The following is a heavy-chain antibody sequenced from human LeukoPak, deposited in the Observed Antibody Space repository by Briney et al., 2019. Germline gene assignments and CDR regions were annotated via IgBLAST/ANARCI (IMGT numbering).Heavy chain of an antibody. V-gene: IGHV1-18*01. CDR1: GYTFTNYG. D-gene: IGHD5-18*01. Sequence: GASVKVSCKASGYTFTNYGISWVRQAPGQGLEWVGYISAYSGNTNYAQKLQGRVTMTRNTFISTAYMELSSLRSEDTAVYYCAIQETATLPAGVLRWGQGTLVTVSS. J-gene: IGHJ4*02. CDR2: ISAYSGNT. CDR3: AIQETATLPAGVLR.